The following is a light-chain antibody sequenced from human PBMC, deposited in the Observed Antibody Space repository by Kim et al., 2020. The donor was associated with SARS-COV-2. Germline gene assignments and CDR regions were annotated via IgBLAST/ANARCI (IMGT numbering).Light chain of an antibody. CDR3: QQYGSIPYT. Sequence: LSPGERATLSCRASQSVSSNYLAWYQQRPGQAPRLLIYSASSRATGIPDRFSGSGSGTDFTLTISRLEPEDFAVYYCQQYGSIPYTFGQGTKLEIK. J-gene: IGKJ2*01. CDR2: SAS. V-gene: IGKV3-20*01. CDR1: QSVSSNY.